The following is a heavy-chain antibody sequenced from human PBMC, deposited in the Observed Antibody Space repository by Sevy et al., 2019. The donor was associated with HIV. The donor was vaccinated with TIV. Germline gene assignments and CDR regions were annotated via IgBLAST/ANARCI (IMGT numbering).Heavy chain of an antibody. CDR1: GFTFSSYE. CDR2: ISSSGSTI. J-gene: IGHJ4*02. CDR3: ARAIVVVPAANSGFDY. Sequence: GGSLRLSCAASGFTFSSYEMNWVRQAPGKGLEWVSYISSSGSTIYYADSVKGRFTISRDNAKNSLYLQMNSLRAEDTAVYYCARAIVVVPAANSGFDYWGQGTLVTVSS. D-gene: IGHD2-2*01. V-gene: IGHV3-48*03.